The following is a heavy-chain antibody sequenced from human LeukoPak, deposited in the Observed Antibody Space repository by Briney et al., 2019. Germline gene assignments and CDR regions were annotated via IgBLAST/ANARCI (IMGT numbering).Heavy chain of an antibody. V-gene: IGHV1-2*06. CDR2: INPNSGGT. Sequence: ASVKVSCKASGYTFTGYYMHWVRQAPGQGLEWMGRINPNSGGTNYAQKLQGRVTMTTDTSTSTAYMELRSLRSDDTAVYYCAREPRSMAYFDYWGQGTLVTVSS. CDR1: GYTFTGYY. CDR3: AREPRSMAYFDY. D-gene: IGHD2/OR15-2a*01. J-gene: IGHJ4*02.